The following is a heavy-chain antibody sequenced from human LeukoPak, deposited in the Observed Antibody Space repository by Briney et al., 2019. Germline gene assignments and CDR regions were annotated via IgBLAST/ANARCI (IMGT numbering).Heavy chain of an antibody. D-gene: IGHD3-22*01. CDR2: IWYDGSNK. V-gene: IGHV3-33*06. J-gene: IGHJ4*02. CDR3: AKDWYYDSSGYYFDY. CDR1: GFTFSNYG. Sequence: GRSLRLSCAASGFTFSNYGMHWVRQAPGKGLEWVAVIWYDGSNKYYADSVKGRFTISRDNSKNTLYLQMNSLRAEDTAVYYCAKDWYYDSSGYYFDYWGQGTLVTVSS.